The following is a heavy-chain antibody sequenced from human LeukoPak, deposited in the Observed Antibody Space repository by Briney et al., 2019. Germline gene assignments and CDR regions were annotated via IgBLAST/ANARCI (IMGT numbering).Heavy chain of an antibody. D-gene: IGHD6-19*01. V-gene: IGHV3-7*01. Sequence: GGSLRLSCAASDFTFSFYWMTWVRQAPGEGLEWVANILPDGSEKYYLDSVKGRFTVSRDNPTNSLYLQINSLRAEDTALYYCGRLARNAWYAVDYWGQGTLVTVSS. CDR2: ILPDGSEK. CDR1: DFTFSFYW. J-gene: IGHJ4*02. CDR3: GRLARNAWYAVDY.